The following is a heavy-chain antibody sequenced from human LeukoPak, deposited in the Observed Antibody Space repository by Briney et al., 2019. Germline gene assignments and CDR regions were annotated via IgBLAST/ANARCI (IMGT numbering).Heavy chain of an antibody. D-gene: IGHD4-11*01. V-gene: IGHV3-21*01. J-gene: IGHJ4*02. CDR1: GFTFSSYS. Sequence: GGSLRLSCAASGFTFSSYSMNWVRQAPGKGLEWVSSISSSSSYIYYADSVKGRFTISRDNAKNSLYLQMNSLRAEDTAVYYCARVDYSNYGYYFDYWGQGTLVTVSS. CDR2: ISSSSSYI. CDR3: ARVDYSNYGYYFDY.